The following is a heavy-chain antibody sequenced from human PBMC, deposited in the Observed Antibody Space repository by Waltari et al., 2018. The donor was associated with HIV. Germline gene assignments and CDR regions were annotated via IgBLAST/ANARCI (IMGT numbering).Heavy chain of an antibody. CDR1: GGSLSSRSYY. CDR3: ASVWRDYYYYYAMDV. J-gene: IGHJ6*02. CDR2: IYYGGST. Sequence: QLQLQESGPGPVKPSETLYLTCTVSGGSLSSRSYYWGWPRQPPGKGLAWIVTIYYGGSTYYNPSLKSRVTISVDTSKNQFSLRLSSVTAADTAVYYCASVWRDYYYYYAMDVWGQGTTVTVSS. V-gene: IGHV4-39*07. D-gene: IGHD3-16*01.